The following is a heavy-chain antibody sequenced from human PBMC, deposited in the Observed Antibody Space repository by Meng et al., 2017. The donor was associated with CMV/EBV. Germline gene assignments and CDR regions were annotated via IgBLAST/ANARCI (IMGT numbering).Heavy chain of an antibody. J-gene: IGHJ4*02. V-gene: IGHV6-1*01. CDR1: GDSVSSNSAA. CDR2: TYYRSKWYN. Sequence: SQTSSLTFSSFGDSVSSNSAAVNWIRQSPSRGLGCLGRTYYRSKWYNDDAVSVKSRITIYPDTSKNQFYLQLNYVTPEYTAVYYCARDLIEMATPFDYWGQGTLVTVSS. CDR3: ARDLIEMATPFDY. D-gene: IGHD5-24*01.